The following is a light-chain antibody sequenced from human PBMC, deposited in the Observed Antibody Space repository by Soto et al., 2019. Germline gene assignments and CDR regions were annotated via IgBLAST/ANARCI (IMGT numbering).Light chain of an antibody. CDR3: QHYGNSPYT. J-gene: IGKJ2*01. CDR1: QSLSRTY. V-gene: IGKV3-20*01. Sequence: EIVLTQSPGTLALSPGERVILSCRASQSLSRTYLAWYQQQAGQAPRLLIYGVSTRAAGIPDRFSGSGSGTDFTLTISRLEPEDFAVYFCQHYGNSPYTFGQGPKLEI. CDR2: GVS.